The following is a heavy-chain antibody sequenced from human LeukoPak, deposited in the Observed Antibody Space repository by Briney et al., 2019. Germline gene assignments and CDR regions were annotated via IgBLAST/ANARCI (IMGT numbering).Heavy chain of an antibody. V-gene: IGHV1-2*06. CDR1: GYSFTGYY. D-gene: IGHD3/OR15-3a*01. CDR3: ARDQARTTTWYLYMNY. Sequence: GASVKVSCXASGYSFTGYYIHWVRQAPGQGPEWMGRIDPNSGGTNSAQKFQARVTLTRDTSIATVYMELSSLRSNDTAVYYCARDQARTTTWYLYMNYWGQGTLVTVSS. CDR2: IDPNSGGT. J-gene: IGHJ4*02.